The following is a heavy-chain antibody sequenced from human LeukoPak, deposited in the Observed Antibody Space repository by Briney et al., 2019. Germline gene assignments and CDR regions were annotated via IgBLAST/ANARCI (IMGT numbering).Heavy chain of an antibody. D-gene: IGHD2-15*01. CDR2: IYTSGST. Sequence: SQTLSLTCTVSGGSISSGSYYWSWIRQPAGKGLEWIGRIYTSGSTNYNPSLKSRVTISVDTSKNQFSLKLSSVTAADTAVYYCARGRGCSGGSCYHRGHYYYYYMDVWGKGTTVTVSS. V-gene: IGHV4-61*02. J-gene: IGHJ6*03. CDR3: ARGRGCSGGSCYHRGHYYYYYMDV. CDR1: GGSISSGSYY.